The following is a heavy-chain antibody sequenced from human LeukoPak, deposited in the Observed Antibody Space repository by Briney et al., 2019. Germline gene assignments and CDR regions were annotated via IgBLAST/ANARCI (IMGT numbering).Heavy chain of an antibody. V-gene: IGHV3-23*01. CDR3: AKNGDRGAYCTGGTCYPYFYYYMDV. J-gene: IGHJ6*03. CDR1: GFTFSNYA. D-gene: IGHD2-15*01. Sequence: PGGSLRLSCAASGFTFSNYAMSWVRQAPGKGLEWVSAINDSGGSTYYADSVKGRFTISRDNSKNTLYLQMNSLRAEDTAVYYCAKNGDRGAYCTGGTCYPYFYYYMDVWGKGTTVTI. CDR2: INDSGGST.